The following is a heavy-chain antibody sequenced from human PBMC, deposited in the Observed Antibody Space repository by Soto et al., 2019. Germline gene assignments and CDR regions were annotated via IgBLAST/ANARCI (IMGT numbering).Heavy chain of an antibody. Sequence: ASVKVSWKASGYTFTSYAMHWMRQAPGQRLEWMGWINAGNGNTKYSQKLQGRVTITRDTSASTAYMELSSLRSEDTAVYYCARECKQLAPHYYYGMDVWGQGTTVTVSS. CDR2: INAGNGNT. D-gene: IGHD6-6*01. V-gene: IGHV1-3*01. CDR3: ARECKQLAPHYYYGMDV. J-gene: IGHJ6*02. CDR1: GYTFTSYA.